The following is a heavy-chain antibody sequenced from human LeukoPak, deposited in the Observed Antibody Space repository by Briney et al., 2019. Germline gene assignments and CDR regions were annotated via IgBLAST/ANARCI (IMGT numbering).Heavy chain of an antibody. Sequence: GGSLRLSCAASGFTFSDYYMSWIRHAPGKALQWVSYISSSGSTIYYADSVKGLFTISKDHAKTSLYLQMNSLRAEDTAVYYCARGGGPEDVWGQGTTVIVSS. CDR3: ARGGGPEDV. V-gene: IGHV3-11*01. D-gene: IGHD2-15*01. J-gene: IGHJ6*02. CDR2: ISSSGSTI. CDR1: GFTFSDYY.